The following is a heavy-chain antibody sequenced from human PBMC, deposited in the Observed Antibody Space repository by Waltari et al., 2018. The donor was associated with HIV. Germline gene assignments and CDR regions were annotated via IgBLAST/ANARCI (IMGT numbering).Heavy chain of an antibody. CDR2: IYRGGSK. V-gene: IGHV3-53*01. CDR1: GFTVSSNY. CDR3: ARDPASSGYYPAYWYFDL. J-gene: IGHJ2*01. D-gene: IGHD3-22*01. Sequence: EVQLVESGGGLIQPGGSLRLSCAASGFTVSSNYMSWVRQAPGEGVVWVSVIYRGGSKYDADSVKGRFTIPRDNSKNTLYLQMNSLGAEDTAVYYCARDPASSGYYPAYWYFDLWGRGTLVTVSS.